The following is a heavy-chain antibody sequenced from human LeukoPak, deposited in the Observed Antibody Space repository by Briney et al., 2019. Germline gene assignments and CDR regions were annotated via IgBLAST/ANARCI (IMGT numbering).Heavy chain of an antibody. CDR1: GYSISSGYY. Sequence: KPSETLSLTCTVSGYSISSGYYWGWIRQPPGKGLEGIGIIYHSGRTDYNPSLKSRVTISEDTSKNQFSLKLSSVTAADTAVYYCARYTAMVNDAFDIWGQGTMVTVSS. V-gene: IGHV4-38-2*02. J-gene: IGHJ3*02. CDR3: ARYTAMVNDAFDI. D-gene: IGHD5-18*01. CDR2: IYHSGRT.